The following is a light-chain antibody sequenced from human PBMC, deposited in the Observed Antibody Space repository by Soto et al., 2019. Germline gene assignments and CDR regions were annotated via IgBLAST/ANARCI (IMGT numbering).Light chain of an antibody. CDR2: DVS. Sequence: QSVLTQPASVSGSPGQSIAISCSGTSSDVGGYNYVSWYQQHPGGVPELMIYDVSNRPSGISDRFSASKSGNTASLTISRLQAEDEADYYCSSYTTTRSYVFGTGTKVTVL. CDR3: SSYTTTRSYV. CDR1: SSDVGGYNY. V-gene: IGLV2-14*01. J-gene: IGLJ1*01.